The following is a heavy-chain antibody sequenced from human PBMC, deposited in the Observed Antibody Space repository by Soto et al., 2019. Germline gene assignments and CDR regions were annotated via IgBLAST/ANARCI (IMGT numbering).Heavy chain of an antibody. Sequence: GGSLRLSCAASGFTFSSYAMSWVRQAPGKGLEWVSAISGSGGSTYYADSVKGRFTISRDNSKNTLYLQMNSLRAEDTAVYYCAKDQRGRGTSLRYYYYMDVWGKGTTVTVSS. V-gene: IGHV3-23*01. CDR3: AKDQRGRGTSLRYYYYMDV. D-gene: IGHD3-16*01. CDR2: ISGSGGST. J-gene: IGHJ6*03. CDR1: GFTFSSYA.